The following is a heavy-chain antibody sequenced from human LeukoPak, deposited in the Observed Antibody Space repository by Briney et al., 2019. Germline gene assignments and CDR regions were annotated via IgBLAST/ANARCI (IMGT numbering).Heavy chain of an antibody. CDR1: GFTFSSCA. CDR3: AKDGRNLIMTTGTTSDY. Sequence: GGSLRLSCAASGFTFSSCAMSWVRQAPGKGLEWVSAISGSGGSTYYADSVKGRFTISRDNSNNTLYLQMNSLRVEDTAIYYCAKDGRNLIMTTGTTSDYWGQGTLVTVSS. J-gene: IGHJ4*02. CDR2: ISGSGGST. V-gene: IGHV3-23*01. D-gene: IGHD4-11*01.